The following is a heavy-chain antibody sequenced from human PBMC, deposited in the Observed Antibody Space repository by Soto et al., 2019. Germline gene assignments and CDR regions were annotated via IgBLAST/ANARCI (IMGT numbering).Heavy chain of an antibody. D-gene: IGHD3-10*01. V-gene: IGHV4-31*03. CDR1: GGSIRSGGYY. Sequence: PSETLSLTCTVSGGSIRSGGYYWSWVRQNPRRGLEWIGNIYYSGNTYYNPSLKSRLTISVDTSKNQFSLNLSSVTAADTAVYYCARENYGSGSYSPGHWFDPWGQGTLVTVSS. CDR2: IYYSGNT. J-gene: IGHJ5*02. CDR3: ARENYGSGSYSPGHWFDP.